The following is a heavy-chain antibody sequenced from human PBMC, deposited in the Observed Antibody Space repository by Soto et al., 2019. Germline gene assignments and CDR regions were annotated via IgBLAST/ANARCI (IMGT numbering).Heavy chain of an antibody. V-gene: IGHV3-48*03. J-gene: IGHJ4*02. Sequence: EVQLVESGGGLVQPGGSLRLSCAASGFTFSSYEMNWVRQAPGKGLEWVSYISGSGGAMYYADSVKGRFTISRDNAKNSLYLQMSSLRAEDTAVYYCVRDGGSDVWDSWGQGTLVTVSS. CDR3: VRDGGSDVWDS. D-gene: IGHD5-12*01. CDR1: GFTFSSYE. CDR2: ISGSGGAM.